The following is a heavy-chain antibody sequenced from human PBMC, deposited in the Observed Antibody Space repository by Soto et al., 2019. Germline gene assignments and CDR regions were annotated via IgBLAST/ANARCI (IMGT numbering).Heavy chain of an antibody. Sequence: GASVKVSCKASGYTFTSYDINWVRQATGQGLEWMGWMNPNSGNTGYAQKFQGRVTMTRNTSISTAYMELSSLRSEDTAVYYCARVRGWSYYYYYMDFWGKGTTVTVSS. V-gene: IGHV1-8*01. J-gene: IGHJ6*03. CDR1: GYTFTSYD. CDR2: MNPNSGNT. D-gene: IGHD3-3*01. CDR3: ARVRGWSYYYYYMDF.